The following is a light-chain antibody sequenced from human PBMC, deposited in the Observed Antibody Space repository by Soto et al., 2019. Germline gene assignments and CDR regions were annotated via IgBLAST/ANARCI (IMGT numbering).Light chain of an antibody. CDR2: KAT. J-gene: IGKJ1*01. V-gene: IGKV1-5*03. Sequence: IQLTQSPSSLSASVGDRVTITCRASQSVQTWLAWFQQKPGKAPKLLIYKATTLETGVPSRFSGSGSETDFTLTISRLQPDDSGTYYCQQYNNYFTFGQGTKVDIK. CDR3: QQYNNYFT. CDR1: QSVQTW.